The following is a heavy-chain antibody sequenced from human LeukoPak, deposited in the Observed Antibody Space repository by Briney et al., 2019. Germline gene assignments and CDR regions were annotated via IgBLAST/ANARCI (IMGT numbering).Heavy chain of an antibody. V-gene: IGHV4-30-4*01. CDR2: IYYSGST. D-gene: IGHD6-6*01. Sequence: PSETLSLTCTVSGGSISSGDYYWSWIRQPPGKGLEWIGYIYYSGSTYYNPSLKSRVTISVDTSKNQFSLKLSSVTAADTAVYYCARVGRSGAARGRPGMDVWGQGTTVTVSS. CDR3: ARVGRSGAARGRPGMDV. CDR1: GGSISSGDYY. J-gene: IGHJ6*02.